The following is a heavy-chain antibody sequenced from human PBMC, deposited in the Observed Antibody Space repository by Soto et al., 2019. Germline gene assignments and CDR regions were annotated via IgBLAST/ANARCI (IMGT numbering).Heavy chain of an antibody. D-gene: IGHD6-13*01. CDR3: ARSKAAAFSFDY. Sequence: GASVKVSCKASGGTFSSYAISWVLQAPGQGLEWMGGIIPIFGTANYAQKFQGRVTITADESTSTAYMELSSLRSEDTAVYYCARSKAAAFSFDYWGQGTLVTVSS. CDR1: GGTFSSYA. V-gene: IGHV1-69*13. J-gene: IGHJ4*02. CDR2: IIPIFGTA.